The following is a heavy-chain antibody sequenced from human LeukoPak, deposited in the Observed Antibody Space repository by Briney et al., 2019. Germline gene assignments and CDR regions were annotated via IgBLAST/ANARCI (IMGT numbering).Heavy chain of an antibody. CDR1: GFTFSDYY. CDR2: ISGSSSYT. V-gene: IGHV3-11*05. J-gene: IGHJ4*02. CDR3: ARDDYYDSSGLDY. D-gene: IGHD3-22*01. Sequence: GGSLRLSCAASGFTFSDYYMSWIRQAPGKGLESVSCISGSSSYTNYADSVKGRFTISRDNSKNTLYLQMNSLRAEDTAVYFCARDDYYDSSGLDYWGQGTLVTVSS.